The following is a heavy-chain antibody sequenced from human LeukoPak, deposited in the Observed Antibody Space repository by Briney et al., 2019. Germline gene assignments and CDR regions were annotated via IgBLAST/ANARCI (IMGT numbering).Heavy chain of an antibody. CDR2: ISDSGGRI. D-gene: IGHD6-19*01. Sequence: GGSLRLSCAASGFTFNSYAMTWVRQAPGKGLEWVSLISDSGGRIYYADSVKGRFTISRDNSKNTLYLQMNSLRAEDTAVYYCARDGSGWYFDYWGQGTLVTVSS. CDR3: ARDGSGWYFDY. J-gene: IGHJ4*02. CDR1: GFTFNSYA. V-gene: IGHV3-23*01.